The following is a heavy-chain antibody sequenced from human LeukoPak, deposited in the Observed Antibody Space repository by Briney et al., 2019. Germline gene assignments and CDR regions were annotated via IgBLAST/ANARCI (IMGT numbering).Heavy chain of an antibody. CDR3: ATQAVAGEFDY. Sequence: RPGGPLRLSCAASGFTFSSYSMNWVRQAPGKGLEWVSSISSSSSYIYYADSVKGRFTISRDNSKNTLYLQMNSLRAEDTAVYYCATQAVAGEFDYWGQGTLVTVSS. CDR2: ISSSSSYI. CDR1: GFTFSSYS. V-gene: IGHV3-21*04. J-gene: IGHJ4*02. D-gene: IGHD6-19*01.